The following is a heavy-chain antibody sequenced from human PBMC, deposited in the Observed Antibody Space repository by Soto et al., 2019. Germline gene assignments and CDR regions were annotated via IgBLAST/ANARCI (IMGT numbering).Heavy chain of an antibody. Sequence: PSETLSLTCTVSGGSVSSGSYYWSWIRQPPGKRLEWIGYIYYSGSTNYNPSLKSRVTIPVDTSKNQFSLKLSSVTAADTAVYYCARGKEYVRYFDYWGQGTLVTVSS. CDR2: IYYSGST. CDR1: GGSVSSGSYY. CDR3: ARGKEYVRYFDY. V-gene: IGHV4-61*01. D-gene: IGHD3-10*02. J-gene: IGHJ4*02.